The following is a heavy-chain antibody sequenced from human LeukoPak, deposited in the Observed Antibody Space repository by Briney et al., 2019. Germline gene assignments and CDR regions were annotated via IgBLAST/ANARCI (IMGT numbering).Heavy chain of an antibody. CDR1: GGSFSGYY. D-gene: IGHD6-6*01. Sequence: SETLSLTCAVYGGSFSGYYWSWIRQPPGKGLEWIGEINHSGSTNYNPSLKSRVTISVDTSKNQFSLKLSSVTAADTAVYYCAREGSSSGGAIWFDPWGQGTLVTVSS. J-gene: IGHJ5*02. V-gene: IGHV4-34*01. CDR3: AREGSSSGGAIWFDP. CDR2: INHSGST.